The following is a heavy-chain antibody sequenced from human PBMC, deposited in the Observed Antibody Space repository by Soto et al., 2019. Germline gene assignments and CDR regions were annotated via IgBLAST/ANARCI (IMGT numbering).Heavy chain of an antibody. V-gene: IGHV3-74*01. CDR3: AKVSSSWYAGFFDL. D-gene: IGHD6-13*01. Sequence: GGSLRLSCAASGFTFSNYWMHWVRQAPGKGLVWVSRINSDGSSTSYADSVKGRFTISRDNAKNTLYLQMNSLRAEDTVIYYCAKVSSSWYAGFFDLWGQGTLVTVSS. CDR2: INSDGSST. CDR1: GFTFSNYW. J-gene: IGHJ4*02.